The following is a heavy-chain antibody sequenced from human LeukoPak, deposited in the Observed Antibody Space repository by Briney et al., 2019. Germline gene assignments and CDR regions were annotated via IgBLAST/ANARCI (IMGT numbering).Heavy chain of an antibody. D-gene: IGHD2/OR15-2a*01. CDR2: INHSGST. V-gene: IGHV4-34*01. CDR3: AGHHPRNTVDF. CDR1: GGSFSGYY. Sequence: SETLSLTCAVYGGSFSGYYWSWIRQPPGKGLEWIGEINHSGSTNYNPSLKSRVTISVDTSKNQFSLKLSSVTAADTAVYYCAGHHPRNTVDFWGQGTLVSVSS. J-gene: IGHJ4*02.